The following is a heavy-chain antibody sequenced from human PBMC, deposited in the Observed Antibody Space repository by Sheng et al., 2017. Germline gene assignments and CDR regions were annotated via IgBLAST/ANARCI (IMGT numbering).Heavy chain of an antibody. CDR2: IYSGGNT. D-gene: IGHD2-15*01. V-gene: IGHV3-53*01. Sequence: VQLVESGGGLIQPGGSLRLSCAASGLTVTDNYMSWVRQAPGKGLEWVSVIYSGGNTYYADSVKGRFTISRDNSKNTVYLQMNSLRAEDTAVYYCAREWGGCSGGSCYVFDYVGPRERVVTVS. J-gene: IGHJ4*02. CDR1: GLTVTDNY. CDR3: AREWGGCSGGSCYVFDY.